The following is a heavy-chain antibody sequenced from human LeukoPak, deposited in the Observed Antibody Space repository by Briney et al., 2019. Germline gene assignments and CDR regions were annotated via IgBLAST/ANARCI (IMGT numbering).Heavy chain of an antibody. D-gene: IGHD2-2*01. V-gene: IGHV3-74*01. CDR3: ARGLRTVVVPAANDY. J-gene: IGHJ4*02. CDR1: GFTFSRYW. Sequence: GGSLRLSCAASGFTFSRYWMHWVRQAPGKGLVWVSRINTDGSRTTYADSVKGRFTISRDNAKNTVYLQMNSLRAEDTAVYYCARGLRTVVVPAANDYWGQGTLVTVSS. CDR2: INTDGSRT.